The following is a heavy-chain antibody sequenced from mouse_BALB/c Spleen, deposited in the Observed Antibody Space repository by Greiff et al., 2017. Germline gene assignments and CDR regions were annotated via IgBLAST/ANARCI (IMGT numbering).Heavy chain of an antibody. Sequence: EVQGVESGPGLVKPSQSLSLTCTVTGYSITSDYAWNWIRQFPGNKLEWMGYISYSGSTSYNPSLKSRISITRDTSKNQFFLQLNSVTTEDTATYYCARGGHYYGRYYAMDYWGQGTSVTVSS. CDR1: GYSITSDYA. V-gene: IGHV3-2*02. D-gene: IGHD1-1*01. J-gene: IGHJ4*01. CDR3: ARGGHYYGRYYAMDY. CDR2: ISYSGST.